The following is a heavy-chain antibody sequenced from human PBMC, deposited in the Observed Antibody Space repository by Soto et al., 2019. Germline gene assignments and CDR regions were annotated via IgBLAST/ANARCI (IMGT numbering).Heavy chain of an antibody. CDR3: ARGLGSGWYLDWFDP. CDR1: GGSFSGYY. Sequence: SETLSLTCAAYGGSFSGYYWSWIRQPPGKGLEWTGEINHSGSTNYNPSLKSRVTISVDTSKNQFSLKLSSVTAADTAVYYCARGLGSGWYLDWFDPWGQGTLVTVSS. CDR2: INHSGST. J-gene: IGHJ5*02. V-gene: IGHV4-34*01. D-gene: IGHD6-19*01.